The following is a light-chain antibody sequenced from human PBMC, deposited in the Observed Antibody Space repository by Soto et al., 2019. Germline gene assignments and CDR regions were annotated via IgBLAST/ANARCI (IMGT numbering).Light chain of an antibody. CDR1: SSNIGAGYD. CDR2: GNS. CDR3: GSYTTSSTLRV. J-gene: IGLJ2*01. V-gene: IGLV1-40*01. Sequence: QSVLTQPPSVSGAPGQRVTISCTGSSSNIGAGYDVHWYQQLPGTAPKLLIYGNSNRPSGVPDRFSGSKSGTSASLAITGLQAEDEADYYCGSYTTSSTLRVFGGGTQLTVL.